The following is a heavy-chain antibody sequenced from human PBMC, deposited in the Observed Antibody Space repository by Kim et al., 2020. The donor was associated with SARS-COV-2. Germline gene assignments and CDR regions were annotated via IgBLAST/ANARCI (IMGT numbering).Heavy chain of an antibody. CDR2: IYYSGST. J-gene: IGHJ4*01. CDR3: AREGYSSSWYSFDY. D-gene: IGHD6-13*01. Sequence: SETLSLTCTVSGGSVSSGSYYWSWIRQPPGKGLEWIGYIYYSGSTNYNPSLKSRVTISVDTSKNQFSLKLSSVTAADTAVYYCAREGYSSSWYSFDYWG. CDR1: GGSVSSGSYY. V-gene: IGHV4-61*01.